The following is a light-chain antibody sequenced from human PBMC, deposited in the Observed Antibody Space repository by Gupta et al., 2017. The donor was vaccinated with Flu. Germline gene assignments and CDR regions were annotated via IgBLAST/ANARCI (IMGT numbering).Light chain of an antibody. CDR2: LGS. Sequence: DIVMTQSPLSLPVTPGEPASISCRSSQSLLHSNGYNYLDWYLQKPGQSPQLLIYLGSNRASGVPDRFSGSGSGTDFTLKISRVEAEDVGVYYCSRALQTLFTFGPGTKVDIK. V-gene: IGKV2-28*01. CDR1: QSLLHSNGYNY. J-gene: IGKJ3*01. CDR3: SRALQTLFT.